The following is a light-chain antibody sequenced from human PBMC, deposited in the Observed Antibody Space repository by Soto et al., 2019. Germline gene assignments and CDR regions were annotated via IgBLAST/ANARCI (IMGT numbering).Light chain of an antibody. J-gene: IGKJ1*01. Sequence: DIQMTQSPSTLSASVGDRVTITCRASQSISSWLAWYQQKPGKAPKLLIYDASSLESGFPSRFSGSGSGTEFTLTISSLQPDDFATYYCQQYNSYERTFGQGTKVEIK. CDR1: QSISSW. CDR2: DAS. V-gene: IGKV1-5*01. CDR3: QQYNSYERT.